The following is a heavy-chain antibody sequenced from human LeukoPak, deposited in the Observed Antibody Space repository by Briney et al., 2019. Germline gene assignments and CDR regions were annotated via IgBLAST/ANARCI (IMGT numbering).Heavy chain of an antibody. D-gene: IGHD3-16*01. J-gene: IGHJ4*02. CDR1: GFTFSSYA. CDR3: AKDGVWGTYSSHPYYFDY. V-gene: IGHV3-23*01. Sequence: GGSLRLSCAASGFTFSSYAMSWVRQAPGKGLEWVSAISGSGGSTYYADSVKGRFTISRDNSKNTLYLQMNSLRVEDTAVYYCAKDGVWGTYSSHPYYFDYWGQGTLVTVSS. CDR2: ISGSGGST.